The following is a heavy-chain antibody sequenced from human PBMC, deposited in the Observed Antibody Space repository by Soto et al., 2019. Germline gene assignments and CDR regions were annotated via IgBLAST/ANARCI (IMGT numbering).Heavy chain of an antibody. CDR3: ARVTIAAAANSPHTTIDY. CDR1: GGSISSGGYS. D-gene: IGHD6-13*01. J-gene: IGHJ4*02. Sequence: SETLSLTCAVSGGSISSGGYSWSWIRQPPGKGLEWIGYIYHSGSTYYNPSLKSRVTISVDRSKNQFSLKLSSVTAADTAVYYCARVTIAAAANSPHTTIDYWGQGTLVTVSS. CDR2: IYHSGST. V-gene: IGHV4-30-2*01.